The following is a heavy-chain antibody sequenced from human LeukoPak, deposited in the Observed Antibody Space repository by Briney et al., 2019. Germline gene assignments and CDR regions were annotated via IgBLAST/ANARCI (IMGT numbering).Heavy chain of an antibody. CDR1: GDSISNYY. CDR2: ISYSGIT. CDR3: ARGLYPDDAFDI. J-gene: IGHJ3*02. V-gene: IGHV4-59*08. Sequence: PSETLSLTCTVPGDSISNYYWSWIRQPPGKGLEWIGYISYSGITNYNPSLKSRVTISLDTSKNHFSLKMRSVTAADTAVYYCARGLYPDDAFDIWGQGTMVTVSS. D-gene: IGHD3-16*02.